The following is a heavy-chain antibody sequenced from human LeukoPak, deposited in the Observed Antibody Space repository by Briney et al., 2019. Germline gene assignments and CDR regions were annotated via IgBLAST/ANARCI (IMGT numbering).Heavy chain of an antibody. CDR1: GASVSSSH. V-gene: IGHV4-59*02. D-gene: IGHD2/OR15-2a*01. CDR2: VDYNGST. Sequence: PSETLSLTCTVSGASVSSSHGNWIRQSTGKGLEWIANVDYNGSTKLNPSLRGRGTMSLDTSKNQFYLKLESVTAADTARYYCARGFYEPFDLWGQGTMVTVSS. J-gene: IGHJ5*02. CDR3: ARGFYEPFDL.